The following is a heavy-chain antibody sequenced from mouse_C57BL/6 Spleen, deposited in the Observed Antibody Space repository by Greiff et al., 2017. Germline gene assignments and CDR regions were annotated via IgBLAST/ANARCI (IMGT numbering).Heavy chain of an antibody. V-gene: IGHV1-85*01. CDR3: SSGYNGGSYWEVDD. Sequence: VQLQQSGPELVKPGASVKLSCKASGYTFTSYDINWVKQRPGQGLEWIGWIYPRDGSTKYTEKFKGKATLTVDTSSSTAYMELHRLTTEESEVYFCSSGYNGGSYWEVDDWGTGTTVTVSS. D-gene: IGHD1-1*02. J-gene: IGHJ1*03. CDR1: GYTFTSYD. CDR2: IYPRDGST.